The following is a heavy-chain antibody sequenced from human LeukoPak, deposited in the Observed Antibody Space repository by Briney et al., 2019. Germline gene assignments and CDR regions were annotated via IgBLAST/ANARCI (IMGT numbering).Heavy chain of an antibody. Sequence: GGSLRLSCTASGFIFRDYVMSWVRQAPGKGLEWVANIKQDGSEKYYVDSVKGRFTISRDNAKNSLYLQMSSLRAEDTAVYYCARFGSGDYYYYYGMDVWGQGTTVTVSS. CDR1: GFIFRDYV. CDR2: IKQDGSEK. V-gene: IGHV3-7*01. D-gene: IGHD3-10*01. J-gene: IGHJ6*02. CDR3: ARFGSGDYYYYYGMDV.